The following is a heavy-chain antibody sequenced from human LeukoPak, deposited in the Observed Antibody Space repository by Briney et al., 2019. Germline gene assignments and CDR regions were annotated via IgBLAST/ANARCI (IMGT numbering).Heavy chain of an antibody. J-gene: IGHJ1*01. D-gene: IGHD5/OR15-5a*01. CDR1: GFTFSSYW. CDR3: ARVITVYNVYEEVAEYFQY. V-gene: IGHV3-7*01. Sequence: PGGSLRLSCAASGFTFSSYWMSWVRLAPGKGLEWVANIKQDGSEKYYVDSVRGRFSISRGNSKNSLYLQMNSLRADDTAVYYCARVITVYNVYEEVAEYFQYWGQGTLVTVSS. CDR2: IKQDGSEK.